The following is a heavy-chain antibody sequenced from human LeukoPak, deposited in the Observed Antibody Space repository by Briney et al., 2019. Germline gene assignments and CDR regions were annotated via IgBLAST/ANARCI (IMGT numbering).Heavy chain of an antibody. J-gene: IGHJ4*02. D-gene: IGHD3-22*01. CDR3: AKAQGYYDC. CDR2: IGVGGTT. V-gene: IGHV3-23*01. CDR1: GFTFSKYG. Sequence: PGGFLRLSCAASGFTFSKYGMNWVRQAPGKGLEWVSGIGVGGTTYYADSVKGRFTISRDTSKNTLYLQMNSLRAEDTAVYYCAKAQGYYDCWGQGTLVTVSS.